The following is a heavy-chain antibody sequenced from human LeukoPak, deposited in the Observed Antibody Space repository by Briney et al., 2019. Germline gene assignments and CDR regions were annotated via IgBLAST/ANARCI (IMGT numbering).Heavy chain of an antibody. CDR1: GFTFSSYD. J-gene: IGHJ3*02. CDR3: ARGSWIDDAFDI. D-gene: IGHD3-10*01. V-gene: IGHV3-13*01. Sequence: GGSLRLSCAASGFTFSSYDIHWVRQATGKGLEWVSAIGTAGDTYYPGSVKGRFTISRENAKNSLYLQMNSLRAGDTAVYYCARGSWIDDAFDIWGQGTMVTVSS. CDR2: IGTAGDT.